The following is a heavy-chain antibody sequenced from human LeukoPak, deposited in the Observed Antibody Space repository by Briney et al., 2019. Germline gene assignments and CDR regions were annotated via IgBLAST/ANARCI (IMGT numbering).Heavy chain of an antibody. CDR1: GYSLSFLS. J-gene: IGHJ4*02. D-gene: IGHD2-15*01. CDR2: FDSENNKV. V-gene: IGHV1-24*01. CDR3: ATDRVYRGSGSTWCFFDY. Sequence: GASVKVSCKVSGYSLSFLSIHWGREAPGEGLEWMGGFDSENNKVVYSQKFQGRVTMTEYTSADTAYMELTSLRSADTAVYFCATDRVYRGSGSTWCFFDYWGQGTLVIVSS.